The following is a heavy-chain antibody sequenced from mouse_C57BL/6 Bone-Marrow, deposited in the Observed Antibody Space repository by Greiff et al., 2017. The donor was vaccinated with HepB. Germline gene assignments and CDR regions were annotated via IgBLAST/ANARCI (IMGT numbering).Heavy chain of an antibody. V-gene: IGHV4-1*01. CDR1: GIDFSRYW. CDR2: INPDSSTI. CDR3: ARPYYYGLHWYFDV. J-gene: IGHJ1*03. D-gene: IGHD1-1*01. Sequence: EASGIDFSRYWMSWVRRAPGKGLEWIGEINPDSSTINYAPSLKDKFIISRDNAKNTLYLQMSKVRSEDTALYYCARPYYYGLHWYFDVWGTGTTVTVSS.